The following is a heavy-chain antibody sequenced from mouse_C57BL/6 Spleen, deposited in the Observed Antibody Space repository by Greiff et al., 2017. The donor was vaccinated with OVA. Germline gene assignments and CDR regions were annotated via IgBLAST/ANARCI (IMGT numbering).Heavy chain of an antibody. V-gene: IGHV1-39*01. CDR2: INPNYGTT. CDR1: GYSFTDYN. J-gene: IGHJ2*01. Sequence: EVKLVESGPELVKPGASVKISCKASGYSFTDYNMNWVKQSNGKSLEWIGVINPNYGTTSYNQKFKGKATLTVDQSSSTAYMQLNSLTSEDSAVYYCAREGWLLRRFDYWGQGTTLTVSS. D-gene: IGHD2-3*01. CDR3: AREGWLLRRFDY.